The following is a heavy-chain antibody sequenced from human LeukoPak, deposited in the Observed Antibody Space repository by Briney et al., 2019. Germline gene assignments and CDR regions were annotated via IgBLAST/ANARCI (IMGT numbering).Heavy chain of an antibody. CDR2: ISAYNGNT. J-gene: IGHJ6*02. V-gene: IGHV1-18*01. CDR1: GYTFTSYG. Sequence: VASVKVSCKASGYTFTSYGVNWVRQAPGQGLEWMGCISAYNGNTNYAQKLQGRVTMTTDTSTSRAYMELRSLRSDDTAVYYCASSGKYDFWSGYYFQDYYGMDVWGQGTTVTVSS. CDR3: ASSGKYDFWSGYYFQDYYGMDV. D-gene: IGHD3-3*01.